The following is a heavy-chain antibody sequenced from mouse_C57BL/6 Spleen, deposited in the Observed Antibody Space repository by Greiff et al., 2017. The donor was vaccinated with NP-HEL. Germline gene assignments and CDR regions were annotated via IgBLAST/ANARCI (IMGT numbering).Heavy chain of an antibody. V-gene: IGHV5-9-1*02. J-gene: IGHJ4*01. CDR3: TRDPDGYYEGFYAMDY. D-gene: IGHD2-3*01. Sequence: EVKVVESGEGLVKPGGSLKLSCAASGFTFSSYAMSWVRQTPEKRLEWVAYISSGGDYIYYADTVKGRFTISRDNARNTLYLQMSSLKSEDTAMYYCTRDPDGYYEGFYAMDYWGQGTSVTVSS. CDR1: GFTFSSYA. CDR2: ISSGGDYI.